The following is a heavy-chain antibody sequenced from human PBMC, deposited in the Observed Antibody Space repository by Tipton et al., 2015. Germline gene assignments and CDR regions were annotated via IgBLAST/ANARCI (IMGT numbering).Heavy chain of an antibody. Sequence: PGLVKPSETLSLTCAVSAYSISSDYYWGWIRQPPGKGLEWIGSISHSGNTYYNPSLKIRVTMSRDTSKNQFSLKRTSVTAADTAVYYCACQDYDSLTRDYQTVDYWGQGTLVTVSS. CDR3: ACQDYDSLTRDYQTVDY. D-gene: IGHD3-9*01. J-gene: IGHJ4*02. V-gene: IGHV4-38-2*01. CDR1: AYSISSDYY. CDR2: ISHSGNT.